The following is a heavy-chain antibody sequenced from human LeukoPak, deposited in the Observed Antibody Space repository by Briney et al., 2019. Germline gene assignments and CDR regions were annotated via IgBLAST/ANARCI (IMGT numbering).Heavy chain of an antibody. V-gene: IGHV3-30*03. Sequence: GGSLRLSCAASGFTFSSYGMHWVRQAPGKGLEWVALISYDGNEKFYADSVKGRFTISRDNSKNTLYLQMNSLRAEDTAVYYCALLCMPRVIDYWGQGTLVTVSS. CDR3: ALLCMPRVIDY. CDR1: GFTFSSYG. D-gene: IGHD2/OR15-2a*01. J-gene: IGHJ4*02. CDR2: ISYDGNEK.